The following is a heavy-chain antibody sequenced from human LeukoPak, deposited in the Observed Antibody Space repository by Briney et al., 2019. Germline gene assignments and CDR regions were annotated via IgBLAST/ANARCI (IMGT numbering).Heavy chain of an antibody. J-gene: IGHJ5*02. CDR3: ARGGITIFGVVIKSCNWFDP. D-gene: IGHD3-3*01. V-gene: IGHV1-69*13. Sequence: GASVKVSCKASGGTFSSYAISWVRQAPGQGLEWMGGIIPIFGTVNYAQKFQGRVTITADESTSTAYMELSSLRSEDTAVYYCARGGITIFGVVIKSCNWFDPWGQGTLVTVSS. CDR2: IIPIFGTV. CDR1: GGTFSSYA.